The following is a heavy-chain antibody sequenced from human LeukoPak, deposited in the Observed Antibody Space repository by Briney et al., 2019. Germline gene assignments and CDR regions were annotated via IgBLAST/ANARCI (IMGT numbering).Heavy chain of an antibody. Sequence: EASVKVSCKVSGYTLTELSMHWVRQAPGKGLEWMGGFDPEDGETIYAQNFQGRVPMTENTSTDTAYMELGSLRSQDPAVYYCATGRGYSVFNYYGMDVWGQGSKVSVSS. D-gene: IGHD5-18*01. CDR1: GYTLTELS. CDR3: ATGRGYSVFNYYGMDV. CDR2: FDPEDGET. J-gene: IGHJ6*02. V-gene: IGHV1-24*01.